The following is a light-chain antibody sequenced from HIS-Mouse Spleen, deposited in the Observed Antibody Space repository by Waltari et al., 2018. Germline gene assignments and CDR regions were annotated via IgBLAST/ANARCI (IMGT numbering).Light chain of an antibody. J-gene: IGLJ1*01. V-gene: IGLV2-14*03. Sequence: QSALTQPASVSGSPGQSITISCTGTSSDVGGYNYVSWYQPHPGKAPQLMIYDVSNRPSGVSNRFSCSKSGKPASLTISGLQAEDESDYYCSSYTSSSTYVFGTGTKVTVL. CDR3: SSYTSSSTYV. CDR1: SSDVGGYNY. CDR2: DVS.